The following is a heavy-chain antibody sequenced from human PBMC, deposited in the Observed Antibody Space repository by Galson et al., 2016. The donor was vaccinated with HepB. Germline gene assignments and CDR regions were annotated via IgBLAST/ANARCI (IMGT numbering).Heavy chain of an antibody. CDR1: GYDFTSYY. Sequence: QSGAEVKKPGESLKISCQASGYDFTSYYIDWVRQIPGKGLEWMGHIYPGDSDARYSPSFQGEVTMSVDKSLSTTDLQWNSLKASETAIYYCARLSSVGLGSWGQGTLVTVSS. J-gene: IGHJ5*02. V-gene: IGHV5-51*01. D-gene: IGHD1-26*01. CDR2: IYPGDSDA. CDR3: ARLSSVGLGS.